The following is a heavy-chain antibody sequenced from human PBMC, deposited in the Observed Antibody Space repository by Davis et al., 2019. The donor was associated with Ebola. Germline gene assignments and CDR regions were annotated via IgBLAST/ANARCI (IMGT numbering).Heavy chain of an antibody. D-gene: IGHD2-2*01. CDR2: IRSKANSYAT. CDR1: GFTFSGSA. CDR3: ARDCGVVVPAAILFPYYYGMDV. J-gene: IGHJ6*02. V-gene: IGHV3-73*01. Sequence: GESLKISCAASGFTFSGSAMHWVRQASGKGLEWVGRIRSKANSYATAYAASVKGRFTISRDNSKNTLYLQMNSLRAEDTAVYYCARDCGVVVPAAILFPYYYGMDVWGQGTTVTVSS.